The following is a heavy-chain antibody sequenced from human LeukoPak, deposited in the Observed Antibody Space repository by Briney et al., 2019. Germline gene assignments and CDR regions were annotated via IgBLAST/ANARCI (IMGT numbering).Heavy chain of an antibody. Sequence: SQTLSLTCAVSGGSISSGGYSWSWIRQPPGKGLEWIGYIYHSGSTYYNPSLKSRVTISVDRSKNQFSLTLSSVTAADTAVYYCARGGIIRFLYYYGMDVWGQGTTVTVSS. CDR2: IYHSGST. J-gene: IGHJ6*02. CDR3: ARGGIIRFLYYYGMDV. V-gene: IGHV4-30-2*01. D-gene: IGHD3-3*01. CDR1: GGSISSGGYS.